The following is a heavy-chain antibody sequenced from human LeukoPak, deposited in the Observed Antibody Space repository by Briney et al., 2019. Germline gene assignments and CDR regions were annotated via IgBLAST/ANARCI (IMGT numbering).Heavy chain of an antibody. CDR2: IYTSGST. CDR3: ARGIFDLYLSLANMDV. V-gene: IGHV4-61*02. Sequence: KPSETLSLTCTVSGGSISSGSYYWSWIRQPAGKGLEWIGRIYTSGSTNYNPSLKSRVTISVDTSKNQFSLKLSSVTAADTAVYYCARGIFDLYLSLANMDVWGKGTTVTISS. D-gene: IGHD3-9*01. CDR1: GGSISSGSYY. J-gene: IGHJ6*03.